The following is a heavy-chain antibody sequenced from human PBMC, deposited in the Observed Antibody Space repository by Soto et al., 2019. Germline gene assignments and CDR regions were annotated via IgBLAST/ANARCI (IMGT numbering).Heavy chain of an antibody. CDR3: AKALEGHSNSSGGFHC. CDR1: GFTFSTYA. D-gene: IGHD6-6*01. CDR2: ISGSGGRT. Sequence: GGSLRLSCAASGFTFSTYAMNWVRQAPGKGLEWVSTISGSGGRTYYADTMKGRFTISRDNSKNTVSLQMNSLRAEDTAVYYCAKALEGHSNSSGGFHCWGQGTLVTVSS. V-gene: IGHV3-23*01. J-gene: IGHJ4*02.